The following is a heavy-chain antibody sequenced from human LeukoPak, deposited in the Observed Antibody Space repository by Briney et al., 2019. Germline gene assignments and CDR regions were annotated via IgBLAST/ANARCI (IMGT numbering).Heavy chain of an antibody. D-gene: IGHD5-12*01. J-gene: IGHJ4*02. CDR2: INPNSGVT. CDR1: GYTFTGYY. V-gene: IGHV1-2*02. Sequence: SVQVSCKASGYTFTGYYMHWVRQAPGQGLEWMGWINPNSGVTKYAQKFQGRVTMTRDTSISTAYMELSRLRSDDTAVYYCARVLDSGYPVWDCWGQGTMVTVSS. CDR3: ARVLDSGYPVWDC.